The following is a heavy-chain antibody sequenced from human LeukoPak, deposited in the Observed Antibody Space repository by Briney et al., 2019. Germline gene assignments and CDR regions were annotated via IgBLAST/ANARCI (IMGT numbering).Heavy chain of an antibody. CDR3: ARDSTVTTFRGCVDP. D-gene: IGHD4-17*01. J-gene: IGHJ5*02. Sequence: ASVKVSCKASGYTFTSYGISWVRQAPGQGLEWMGWISAYNGNTNYAQKLQGRVTMTTDTSTSTAYMELGSLRSEDTAVYYCARDSTVTTFRGCVDPWGQGTLVTVSS. V-gene: IGHV1-18*01. CDR1: GYTFTSYG. CDR2: ISAYNGNT.